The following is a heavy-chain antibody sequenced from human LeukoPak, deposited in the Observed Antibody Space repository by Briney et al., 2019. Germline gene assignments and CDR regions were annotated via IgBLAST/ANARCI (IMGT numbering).Heavy chain of an antibody. V-gene: IGHV6-1*01. Sequence: SQTLSLTCAISGDSVSSKSAAWHWIRQSPSRGLEWLGRTYYRSKWYNDYALSVKSRIIVNPDTSNQFSLQLNSVTPDDTAVYYCARSWSGSLDYWGQGTLVTVS. CDR3: ARSWSGSLDY. J-gene: IGHJ4*02. CDR2: TYYRSKWYN. D-gene: IGHD1-26*01. CDR1: GDSVSSKSAA.